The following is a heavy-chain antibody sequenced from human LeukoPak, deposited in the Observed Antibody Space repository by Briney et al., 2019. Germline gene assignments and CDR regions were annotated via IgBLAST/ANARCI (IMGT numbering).Heavy chain of an antibody. J-gene: IGHJ5*02. Sequence: GGSLRLSCAASGFAVSTNYLSWVRQAPGKGLEWVSVIYSDGSTYYTDSVKDRFTISRDNSKNTLYLQMNSLRPEDTAVYYCARDQRSESYYPWGWFDPWGQGTLVTVSS. CDR3: ARDQRSESYYPWGWFDP. V-gene: IGHV3-66*02. CDR2: IYSDGST. CDR1: GFAVSTNY. D-gene: IGHD1-26*01.